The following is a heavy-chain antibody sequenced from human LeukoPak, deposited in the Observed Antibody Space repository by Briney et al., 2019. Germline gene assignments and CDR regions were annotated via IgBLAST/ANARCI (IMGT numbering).Heavy chain of an antibody. Sequence: GGSLRLSCAASGFTFSSYWMSWVRQAPGKGLEWVANIKQDGSEKYYVDSVKGRFTISRDNAKNSLYLQMNSLRAEDTAVYYCARGDIVVVPASNLFDYWGQGTLATVSS. J-gene: IGHJ4*02. V-gene: IGHV3-7*03. D-gene: IGHD2-2*01. CDR1: GFTFSSYW. CDR2: IKQDGSEK. CDR3: ARGDIVVVPASNLFDY.